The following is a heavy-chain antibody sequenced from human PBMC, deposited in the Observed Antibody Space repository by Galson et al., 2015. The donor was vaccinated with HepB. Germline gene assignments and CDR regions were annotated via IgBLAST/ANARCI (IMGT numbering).Heavy chain of an antibody. Sequence: SVKVSCKASGYTFSSYGMSWVRQAPGQGLEWMGWISAFNGNTNYAPKVRGRVTMTTDTSTSTAYMELRSLRPDDTAVYYCARDPYHGSAGYLYWFGPWGQGTLVTVSS. J-gene: IGHJ5*02. CDR1: GYTFSSYG. CDR2: ISAFNGNT. D-gene: IGHD3-22*01. V-gene: IGHV1-18*04. CDR3: ARDPYHGSAGYLYWFGP.